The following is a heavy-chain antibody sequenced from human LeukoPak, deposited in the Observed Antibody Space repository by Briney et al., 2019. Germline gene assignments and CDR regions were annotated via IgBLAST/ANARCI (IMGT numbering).Heavy chain of an antibody. V-gene: IGHV1-2*02. J-gene: IGHJ6*03. CDR3: ARADYDFWSGYYRYYYMDA. CDR2: INPNSGGT. Sequence: GASVKVSCKASGYTFTGYYMHWVRQAPGQGLEWIGWINPNSGGTNYAQKFQGRVTMTRDTSISTAYMELSRLRSDDTAVYYCARADYDFWSGYYRYYYMDAWGKGTTVTVSS. CDR1: GYTFTGYY. D-gene: IGHD3-3*01.